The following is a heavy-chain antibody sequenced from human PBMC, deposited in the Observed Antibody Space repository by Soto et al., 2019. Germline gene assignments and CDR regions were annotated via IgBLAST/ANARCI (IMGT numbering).Heavy chain of an antibody. CDR1: GYTFTSYG. CDR2: ISAYNGNT. Sequence: ASVKVSCKASGYTFTSYGISWVRQAPGQGLEWMGWISAYNGNTNYAQKLQGRVTMTTDTSTSTAYMELRSLRSDDTAVYYCARDRWVTWEYYFDYWGQGTLVTVSS. V-gene: IGHV1-18*01. J-gene: IGHJ4*02. D-gene: IGHD1-26*01. CDR3: ARDRWVTWEYYFDY.